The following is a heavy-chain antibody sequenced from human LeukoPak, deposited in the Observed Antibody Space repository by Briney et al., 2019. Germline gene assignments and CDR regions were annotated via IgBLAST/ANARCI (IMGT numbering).Heavy chain of an antibody. CDR2: IYHSGST. Sequence: SETLSLTCTVSGYSISSGYYWGWIRQPPGKGLEWIGSIYHSGSTYYNPSLKSRVTISVDTSKNQFSLKLSSVTAADTAVYYCARDLRALEYQLLYGTPVGDFDIWGQGTMVTVSS. D-gene: IGHD2-2*02. V-gene: IGHV4-38-2*02. CDR3: ARDLRALEYQLLYGTPVGDFDI. J-gene: IGHJ3*02. CDR1: GYSISSGYY.